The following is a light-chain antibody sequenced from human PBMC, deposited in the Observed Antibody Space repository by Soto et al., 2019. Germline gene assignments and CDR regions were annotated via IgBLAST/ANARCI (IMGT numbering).Light chain of an antibody. J-gene: IGKJ4*01. Sequence: EIVLTQSPGTLSLSPGERATLSCRASQSVSSSYLAWYQQKPGQAPRLLIYGASSRATGIPDRFSGSGSATDFTLTISRLEPEDFAVYYCQQYHTSPLTVGGGTKVDIK. CDR2: GAS. CDR3: QQYHTSPLT. V-gene: IGKV3-20*01. CDR1: QSVSSSY.